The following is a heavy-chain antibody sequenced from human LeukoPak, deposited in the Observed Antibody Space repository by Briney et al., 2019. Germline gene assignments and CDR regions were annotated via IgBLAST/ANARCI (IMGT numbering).Heavy chain of an antibody. CDR3: ARSFDYYSSGYYPYYFDY. V-gene: IGHV4-34*01. J-gene: IGHJ4*02. D-gene: IGHD3-22*01. CDR2: INHGGST. CDR1: GGSFSGNYY. Sequence: SETLSLTCAVYGGSFSGNYYWNWIRQPPGKGLEWIAEINHGGSTNHNPSLKNRVTISVAKSKNQFSLKLNSVTAADTAVYYCARSFDYYSSGYYPYYFDYWGQGTLVTVSS.